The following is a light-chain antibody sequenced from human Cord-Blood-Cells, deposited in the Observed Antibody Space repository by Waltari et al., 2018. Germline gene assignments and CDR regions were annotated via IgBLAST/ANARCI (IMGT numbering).Light chain of an antibody. V-gene: IGKV1-33*01. Sequence: DIQMTQSPSFLSASVGTIVTITCQASQDISNYLNWYQQKPGKAPKLLIYDASNLETGIPSRFSGSGSGTDFTFTISSLQPEDIATYYCQQYNNRPYTFGQGTKLEIK. J-gene: IGKJ2*01. CDR1: QDISNY. CDR2: DAS. CDR3: QQYNNRPYT.